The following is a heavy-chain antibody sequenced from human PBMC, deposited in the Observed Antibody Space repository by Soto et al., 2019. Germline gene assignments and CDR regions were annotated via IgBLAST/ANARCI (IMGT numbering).Heavy chain of an antibody. CDR1: GGSISSGGYY. Sequence: SETLSLTCTVSGGSISSGGYYWSWIRQPPGKGLEWIGYIFYSGSTDYNPSLKSRVTISVDTSKNQFSLKLSSVTTADTAVYYCARVTHHDYGDYLSFRFDPWGQGTLVTAPQ. V-gene: IGHV4-61*08. J-gene: IGHJ5*02. CDR2: IFYSGST. CDR3: ARVTHHDYGDYLSFRFDP. D-gene: IGHD4-17*01.